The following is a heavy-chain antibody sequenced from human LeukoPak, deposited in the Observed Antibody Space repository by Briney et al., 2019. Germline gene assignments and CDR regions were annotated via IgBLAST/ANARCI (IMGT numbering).Heavy chain of an antibody. D-gene: IGHD4-17*01. CDR1: GYTFTSYG. V-gene: IGHV1-18*01. J-gene: IGHJ4*01. Sequence: ASVKVSCKASGYTFTSYGISWVRQAPGQGLEWMGWISAYNGNTNYAQKLQGRVTMTTDTSTSTAYMELRSLRSDDTAVYYCARDHSPGEAGAYGYCGHGTLVTVSS. CDR3: ARDHSPGEAGAYGY. CDR2: ISAYNGNT.